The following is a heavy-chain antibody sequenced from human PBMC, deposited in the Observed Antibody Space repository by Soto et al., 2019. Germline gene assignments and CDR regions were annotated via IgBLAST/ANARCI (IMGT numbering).Heavy chain of an antibody. Sequence: ASVKVSCKASGYTFTGYYMHWVRQAPGQGLEWMGWINPNSGGTNYAQKFQGWVTMTRDTSISTAYMELSRLRSDDTAVYYCARVGAPYSGYDYYYYYGMDVWGQGTTVTVSS. D-gene: IGHD5-12*01. CDR2: INPNSGGT. J-gene: IGHJ6*02. CDR1: GYTFTGYY. V-gene: IGHV1-2*04. CDR3: ARVGAPYSGYDYYYYYGMDV.